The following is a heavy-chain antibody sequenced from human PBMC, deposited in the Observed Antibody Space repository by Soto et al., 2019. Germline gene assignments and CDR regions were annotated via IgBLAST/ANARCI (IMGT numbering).Heavy chain of an antibody. J-gene: IGHJ4*02. CDR1: GFTFDEYA. V-gene: IGHV3-43D*04. CDR2: ISWDGSNR. CDR3: AKDISRGPTNKDDFWSGTDY. D-gene: IGHD3-3*01. Sequence: PGGSLRLSCAASGFTFDEYAMHWVRQPPGKGLAWVSLISWDGSNRYYADSVQGRFTISRDNSKYSLYLERNSLRPEDTAVYYCAKDISRGPTNKDDFWSGTDYWGQGTLVTVSS.